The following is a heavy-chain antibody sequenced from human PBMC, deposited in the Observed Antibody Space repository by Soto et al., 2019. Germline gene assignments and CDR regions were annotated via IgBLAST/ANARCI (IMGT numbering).Heavy chain of an antibody. CDR2: IIPIFGTA. CDR3: AWSFVTYYYDSSGPTYYYYGMDV. J-gene: IGHJ6*02. CDR1: GGTFSSYA. V-gene: IGHV1-69*06. Sequence: QVQLVQSGAEVKKPGSSVKVSCKASGGTFSSYAISWVRQAPGQGLEWMGGIIPIFGTANYAQKFQGRVTITADKSTRTAYMELGSLRSEDTAVYYCAWSFVTYYYDSSGPTYYYYGMDVWGQGTTVTVSS. D-gene: IGHD3-22*01.